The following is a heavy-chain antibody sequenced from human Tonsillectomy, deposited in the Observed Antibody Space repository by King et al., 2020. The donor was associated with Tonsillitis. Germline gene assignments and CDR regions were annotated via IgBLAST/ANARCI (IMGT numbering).Heavy chain of an antibody. CDR2: INPSVGTT. J-gene: IGHJ5*02. V-gene: IGHV1-46*01. CDR1: GYTFTSYY. CDR3: ARDRPCSSASCYGGSWFDP. D-gene: IGHD2-2*01. Sequence: QLVQSGAEVKKPGASVKVSCKASGYTFTSYYMHWVRQAPGQGLEWMGMINPSVGTTSYAQKFQGRVTMTRDTSTNTVYMELSSLRSEDTAVYYCARDRPCSSASCYGGSWFDPWGQGTLVTVCS.